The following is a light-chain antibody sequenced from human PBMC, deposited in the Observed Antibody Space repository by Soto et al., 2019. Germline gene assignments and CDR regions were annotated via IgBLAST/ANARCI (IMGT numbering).Light chain of an antibody. J-gene: IGKJ4*01. CDR1: QSVSSY. CDR3: QPRSNWPLT. CDR2: EAS. V-gene: IGKV3-11*01. Sequence: EIVLTQSPATLSLSPGERATLSCRASQSVSSYLAWYQQKPGPAPRLLIYEASNRATGIPARFSGSGSGTDFTLTISSLEPEDFAVYYCQPRSNWPLTFGGGTKVEIK.